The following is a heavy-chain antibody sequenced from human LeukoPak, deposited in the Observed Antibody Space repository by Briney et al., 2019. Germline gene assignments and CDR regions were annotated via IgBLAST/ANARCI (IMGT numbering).Heavy chain of an antibody. CDR3: ARVIVTGYYDAFDI. D-gene: IGHD3-9*01. CDR2: IYSGGST. V-gene: IGHV3-53*01. CDR1: GLTVSGNH. Sequence: GGSLRLSCAASGLTVSGNHMSWVRQAPGKGLEWVSVIYSGGSTYYADSVKGRFTISRDNSKNTLYLQMNSLRAEDTAVYYCARVIVTGYYDAFDIWGQGTMVTVSS. J-gene: IGHJ3*02.